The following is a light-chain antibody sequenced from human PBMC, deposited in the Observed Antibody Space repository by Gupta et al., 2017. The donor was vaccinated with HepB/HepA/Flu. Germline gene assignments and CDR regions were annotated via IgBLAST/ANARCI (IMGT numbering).Light chain of an antibody. V-gene: IGKV3-11*01. J-gene: IGKJ2*01. Sequence: EIVCTQSPATLSLSPGERATPSCRASQRVSSYLAWYQQKPGQAPRLLIYDASNRATGIPARFSGSGSGTDFTLTISSLEPEDFAVYYCQQRSNWPPYTFGQGTKLEIK. CDR3: QQRSNWPPYT. CDR2: DAS. CDR1: QRVSSY.